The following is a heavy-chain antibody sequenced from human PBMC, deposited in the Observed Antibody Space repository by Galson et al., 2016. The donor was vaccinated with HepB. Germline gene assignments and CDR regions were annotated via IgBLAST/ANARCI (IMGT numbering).Heavy chain of an antibody. D-gene: IGHD1-1*01. CDR1: GYSVTSGYY. Sequence: SETLSLTCTVSGYSVTSGYYWGWIRQPPGKGLEWIGTIYHSGTTYYKPSLKSRVSTSVDTSKNQFSLKLSSVTAADTAVYYCARSTTTVGYYFDSGGQGTLVTVSS. J-gene: IGHJ4*02. V-gene: IGHV4-38-2*02. CDR2: IYHSGTT. CDR3: ARSTTTVGYYFDS.